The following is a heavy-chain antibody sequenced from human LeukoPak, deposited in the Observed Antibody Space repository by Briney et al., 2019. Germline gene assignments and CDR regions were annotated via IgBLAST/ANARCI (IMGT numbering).Heavy chain of an antibody. CDR1: GGSISSYY. D-gene: IGHD6-13*01. CDR2: IYYSGST. J-gene: IGHJ4*02. V-gene: IGHV4-59*01. CDR3: AREDHSSWYGVFDY. Sequence: PSETLSLTCTVSGGSISSYYWSWIRQPPGKGLEWIGYIYYSGSTNYNPSLKGRVTISVDTSKNQFSLKLSSVTAADTAVYYCAREDHSSWYGVFDYWGQGTLVTVSS.